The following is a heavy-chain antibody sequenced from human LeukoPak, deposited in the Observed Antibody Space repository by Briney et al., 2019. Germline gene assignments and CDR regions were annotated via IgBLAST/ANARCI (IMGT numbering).Heavy chain of an antibody. CDR1: GDXISSYF. CDR3: ARGRGYGGNYLRSFDI. J-gene: IGHJ3*02. V-gene: IGHV4-59*08. Sequence: SETLSLTCTVSGDXISSYFWSWIRQPPGKGLEWIGFNSGSTNYNPSLKSRVTILLDRSKNPFSLKLSSVTAADTAVYYCARGRGYGGNYLRSFDIWGQGTMVTVSS. CDR2: NSGST. D-gene: IGHD1-26*01.